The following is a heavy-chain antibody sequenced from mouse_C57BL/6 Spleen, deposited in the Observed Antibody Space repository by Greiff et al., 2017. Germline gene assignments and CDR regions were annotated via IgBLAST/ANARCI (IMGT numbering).Heavy chain of an antibody. J-gene: IGHJ2*01. CDR1: GFTFSNYW. CDR2: ISLKSDNSAT. D-gene: IGHD4-1*02. Sequence: EVKVEESGGGLVQPGGSMKFSCVASGFTFSNYWMNWVRQSPEKGLEWVAQISLKSDNSATHYAVSVTGRFTISRDDSKSIVYLQMNNLRAEDTEIYYCTPNWEDYWGQGTTLTVSS. CDR3: TPNWEDY. V-gene: IGHV6-3*01.